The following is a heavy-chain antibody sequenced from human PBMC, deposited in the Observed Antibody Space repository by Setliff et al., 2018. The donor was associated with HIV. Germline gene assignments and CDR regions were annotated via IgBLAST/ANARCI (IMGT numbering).Heavy chain of an antibody. J-gene: IGHJ6*03. Sequence: ASVKVSCKASGYTFTSYDINWVRQATGQGLEWMGWMNPNSGNTGYAQKFQGGVTMTRNTSISTAYMELSSLRSEDTAVYYCARVQTMAVAGTQYYYMDVWGKGTTVTVSS. CDR3: ARVQTMAVAGTQYYYMDV. CDR2: MNPNSGNT. CDR1: GYTFTSYD. V-gene: IGHV1-8*01. D-gene: IGHD6-19*01.